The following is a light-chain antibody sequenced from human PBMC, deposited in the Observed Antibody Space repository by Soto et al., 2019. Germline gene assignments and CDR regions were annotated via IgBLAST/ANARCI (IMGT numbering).Light chain of an antibody. Sequence: EIVMTQSPATLSVSPGERATLSCRASQSVSTSLAWYQQKPGQAPRLLIYGASTRATSIPARFIGSGSGTEFTLNISSLQSEDFAVYYCQQYNNWPPWTFGQGTKVEIK. CDR3: QQYNNWPPWT. J-gene: IGKJ1*01. CDR1: QSVSTS. CDR2: GAS. V-gene: IGKV3-15*01.